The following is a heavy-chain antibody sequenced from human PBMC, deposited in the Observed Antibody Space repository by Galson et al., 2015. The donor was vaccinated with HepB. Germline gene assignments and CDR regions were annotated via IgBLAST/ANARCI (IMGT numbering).Heavy chain of an antibody. D-gene: IGHD6-19*01. V-gene: IGHV1-2*06. CDR1: GYTFTGYY. Sequence: SVKVSCKASGYTFTGYYMHWVRQAPGQGLEWMGRINPNSGGTNYAQKFQGRVTMTRDTSISTAYMGLTRLRSDDTAVYYCARDRRTGIAVAGSGYFQHWGQGTLVIVSS. CDR3: ARDRRTGIAVAGSGYFQH. CDR2: INPNSGGT. J-gene: IGHJ1*01.